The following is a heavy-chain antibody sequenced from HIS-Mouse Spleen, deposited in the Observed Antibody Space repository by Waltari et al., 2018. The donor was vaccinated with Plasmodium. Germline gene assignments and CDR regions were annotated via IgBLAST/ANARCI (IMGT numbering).Heavy chain of an antibody. V-gene: IGHV3-30*18. CDR2: ISNDGSNK. Sequence: QVQLVESGGGVVQPGRSLRLSCAASGFTFSSYGMHWVRQAPGKGLGWGAVISNDGSNKYYADSVKGRFTISRDNSKNTLYLQMNSLRAEDTAVYYCAKEVLGYYDFWSRPDYWGQGTLVTVSS. CDR3: AKEVLGYYDFWSRPDY. CDR1: GFTFSSYG. D-gene: IGHD3-3*01. J-gene: IGHJ4*02.